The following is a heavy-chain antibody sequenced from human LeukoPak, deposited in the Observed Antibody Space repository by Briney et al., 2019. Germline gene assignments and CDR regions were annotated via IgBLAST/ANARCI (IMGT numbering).Heavy chain of an antibody. CDR1: GLTFSSYS. CDR2: ISSSSSYI. D-gene: IGHD3-16*01. Sequence: PGGSLRLSCAVSGLTFSSYSMNWVRQAPGKGLEWVSIISSSSSYIYYTDSVKGRFTVSRDNAKNLLYLQMNSLRVEDTAVYYCARDGGRMDYWGQGTLVTVSS. CDR3: ARDGGRMDY. J-gene: IGHJ4*02. V-gene: IGHV3-21*01.